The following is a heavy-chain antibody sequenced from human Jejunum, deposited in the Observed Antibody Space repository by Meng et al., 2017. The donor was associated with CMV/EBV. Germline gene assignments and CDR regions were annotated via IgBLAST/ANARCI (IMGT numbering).Heavy chain of an antibody. J-gene: IGHJ4*02. CDR3: ATEAQLPPRMDF. Sequence: ATSGFTFSAYTMTWVRQAPGKGLEWVSSIGRSPDYIHYADSLKGRFIISRDNAKSSLFLDMNSLRTDDTAVYYCATEAQLPPRMDFWGQGTLVTVSS. D-gene: IGHD2-2*01. CDR1: GFTFSAYT. CDR2: IGRSPDYI. V-gene: IGHV3-21*06.